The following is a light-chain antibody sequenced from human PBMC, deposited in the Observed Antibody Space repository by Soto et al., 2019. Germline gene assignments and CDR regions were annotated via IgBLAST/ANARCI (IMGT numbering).Light chain of an antibody. CDR3: ISYTSSSTLHVV. Sequence: QSALTQPASVSGSPGQSITISCTGTSSDVGGYNYVSWYQQHPGKAPKLMIYDVSNRPSGVSNRFSGSKSGNTASLTISGLQAEDEADYYCISYTSSSTLHVVFGGGTKVTVL. CDR2: DVS. CDR1: SSDVGGYNY. J-gene: IGLJ2*01. V-gene: IGLV2-14*01.